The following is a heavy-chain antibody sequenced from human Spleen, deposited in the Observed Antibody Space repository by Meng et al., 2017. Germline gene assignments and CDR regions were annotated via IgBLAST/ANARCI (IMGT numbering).Heavy chain of an antibody. CDR3: ARDGHIVVVPAAMLPDY. V-gene: IGHV3-23*01. CDR1: GFTFSNCG. CDR2: ISSNGANT. D-gene: IGHD2-2*01. Sequence: GESLKISCATSGFTFSNCGMNWVRQAPGKGLEWVSTISSNGANTHHADSVKGRFTISRDNSKNTLYLQMNSLRAEDTAVYYCARDGHIVVVPAAMLPDYWGQGTLVTVSS. J-gene: IGHJ4*02.